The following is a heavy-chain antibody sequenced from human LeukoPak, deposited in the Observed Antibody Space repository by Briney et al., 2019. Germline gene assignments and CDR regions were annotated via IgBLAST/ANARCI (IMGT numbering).Heavy chain of an antibody. CDR2: ISSSGSTI. J-gene: IGHJ4*02. Sequence: GGSLRLSCAASGFTFSSYEMNRVRQAPGKGLEWVSYISSSGSTIYYADSVKGRFTISRDNAKNSLYLQMNSLRAEDTTVYYCVTFPQLLWFGELLTDDYWGQGTLVTVSS. CDR1: GFTFSSYE. CDR3: VTFPQLLWFGELLTDDY. D-gene: IGHD3-10*01. V-gene: IGHV3-48*03.